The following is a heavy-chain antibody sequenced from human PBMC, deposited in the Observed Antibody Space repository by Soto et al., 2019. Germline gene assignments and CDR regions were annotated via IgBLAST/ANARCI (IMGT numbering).Heavy chain of an antibody. V-gene: IGHV1-3*01. CDR1: GYTFTSYT. D-gene: IGHD6-19*01. Sequence: ASVKVSCKASGYTFTSYTMHWVRQAPGQRLEWMGWINAVNGNTKYSQKFQGRVTITRDTSASTAYMELSSLRSEDTAVYHCARENDYGSGWSGRFDPWGQGTLVTVSS. CDR2: INAVNGNT. CDR3: ARENDYGSGWSGRFDP. J-gene: IGHJ5*02.